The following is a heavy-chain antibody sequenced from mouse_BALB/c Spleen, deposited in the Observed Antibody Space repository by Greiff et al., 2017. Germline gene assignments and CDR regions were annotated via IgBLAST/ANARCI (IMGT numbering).Heavy chain of an antibody. D-gene: IGHD2-14*01. CDR2: INPSSGYT. V-gene: IGHV1-4*01. CDR3: AREVRRDAMDY. Sequence: VQLQQSGAELARPGASVEMSCKASGYTFTSYTMHWVKQRPGQGLEWIGYINPSSGYTNYNQKFKDKATLTADKSSSTAYMQLSSLTSEDSAVYYCAREVRRDAMDYWGQGTSVTVSS. CDR1: GYTFTSYT. J-gene: IGHJ4*01.